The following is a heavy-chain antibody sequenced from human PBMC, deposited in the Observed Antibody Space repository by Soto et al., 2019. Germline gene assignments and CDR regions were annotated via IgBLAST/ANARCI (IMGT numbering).Heavy chain of an antibody. J-gene: IGHJ3*02. Sequence: PGGSLRLSCAASGFTVSSNYMSWVRQAPGKGLEWVSVIYSGGSTYYADSVKGRFTISRDNSKNTLYLQMNSLRAEDTAVYYCAKDHQVVTTSEYWEAYAFDIWGQGTMVTVSS. CDR1: GFTVSSNY. CDR2: IYSGGST. V-gene: IGHV3-66*01. CDR3: AKDHQVVTTSEYWEAYAFDI. D-gene: IGHD2-21*02.